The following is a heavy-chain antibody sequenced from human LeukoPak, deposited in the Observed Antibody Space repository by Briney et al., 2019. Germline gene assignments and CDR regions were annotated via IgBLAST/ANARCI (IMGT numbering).Heavy chain of an antibody. CDR2: ISYDGSNK. V-gene: IGHV3-30-3*01. Sequence: GGTLRLSCAASGFTFSSYAIHWVREAPGKGREWVADISYDGSNKYYADSVKGRFTISRDNSKNTLYLQMNSLRAEDTAVYYCARATQQLAMYTWFDPWGQGTLVTVSS. CDR3: ARATQQLAMYTWFDP. CDR1: GFTFSSYA. D-gene: IGHD6-13*01. J-gene: IGHJ5*02.